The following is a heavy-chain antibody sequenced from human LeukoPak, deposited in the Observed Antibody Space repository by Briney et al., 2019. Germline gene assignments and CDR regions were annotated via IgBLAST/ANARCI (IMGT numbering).Heavy chain of an antibody. J-gene: IGHJ4*02. CDR3: ARVATMISGYFDY. D-gene: IGHD3/OR15-3a*01. CDR2: ISSSGSTI. CDR1: GFTFSSYW. V-gene: IGHV3-48*04. Sequence: GGSLRLSCAASGFTFSSYWMSWVRQAPGKGLEWVSYISSSGSTIYYADSVKGRFTISRDNAKNSLYLQMNSLRAEDTAVYYCARVATMISGYFDYWGQGTLVTVSS.